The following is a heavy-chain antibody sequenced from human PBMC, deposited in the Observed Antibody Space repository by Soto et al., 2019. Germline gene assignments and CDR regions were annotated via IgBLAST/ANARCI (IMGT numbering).Heavy chain of an antibody. CDR1: GGSISSSNW. D-gene: IGHD5-12*01. Sequence: SETLSLTCAVSGGSISSSNWWSWVRQPPGKGLEWIGEIYHSGSTNYNPSLKSRVTISVDKSKNQFSLKLSSVTAADTAFYYCVKDHDEDFGYDLDYFNYWGQGTLVTVSS. J-gene: IGHJ4*02. CDR2: IYHSGST. CDR3: VKDHDEDFGYDLDYFNY. V-gene: IGHV4-4*02.